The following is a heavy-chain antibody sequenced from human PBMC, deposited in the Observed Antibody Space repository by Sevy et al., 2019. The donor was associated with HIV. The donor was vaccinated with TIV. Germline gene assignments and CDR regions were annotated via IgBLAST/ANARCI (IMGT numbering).Heavy chain of an antibody. Sequence: GGSLRLSCAASGFTFSSYSMNWVRQAPGKGLEWVSYISSRSSTIYYADSVKGRFTISRDNAKNSLDMQMNSLRDEDTAVYYCARVGGGGDCFRDAFDIWGQGTMVTVSS. V-gene: IGHV3-48*02. D-gene: IGHD2-21*02. CDR3: ARVGGGGDCFRDAFDI. J-gene: IGHJ3*02. CDR2: ISSRSSTI. CDR1: GFTFSSYS.